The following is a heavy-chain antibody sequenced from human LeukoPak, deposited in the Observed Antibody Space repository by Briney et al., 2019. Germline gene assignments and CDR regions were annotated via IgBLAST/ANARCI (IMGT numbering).Heavy chain of an antibody. J-gene: IGHJ3*02. CDR3: ARGWVVTAIHDTFDI. D-gene: IGHD2-21*02. Sequence: SETLSLTCAVYGGSFSGYYWSWIRQPPGKGLEWIGEINHSGSTNYNPSLKSRVTISVDTSKNQFSLKLFSVTAADTAVYYCARGWVVTAIHDTFDIWGQGTVVTVSS. V-gene: IGHV4-34*01. CDR2: INHSGST. CDR1: GGSFSGYY.